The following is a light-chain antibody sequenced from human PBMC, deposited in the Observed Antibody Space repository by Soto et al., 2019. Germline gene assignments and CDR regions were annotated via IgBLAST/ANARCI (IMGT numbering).Light chain of an antibody. CDR1: QSVLYSSNNKHY. CDR3: QQYYSTTSL. Sequence: DIVMTQSPDSLAVSLGERAAINCKSSQSVLYSSNNKHYLAWYQQKPGQPPKLLIYWASTRESGVPDLFSGSGSGTDFTLTISSLQAEDVAVYYCQQYYSTTSLFCQGTKLEIK. CDR2: WAS. V-gene: IGKV4-1*01. J-gene: IGKJ2*01.